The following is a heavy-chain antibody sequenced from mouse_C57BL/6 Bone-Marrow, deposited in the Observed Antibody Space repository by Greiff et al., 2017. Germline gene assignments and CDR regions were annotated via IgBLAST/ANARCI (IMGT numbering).Heavy chain of an antibody. V-gene: IGHV2-2*01. CDR2: IWSGGST. CDR3: ARKGRDYDWCAY. CDR1: GFSLTSYG. J-gene: IGHJ3*01. Sequence: VQLQQSGPGLVQPSQSLSITCTVSGFSLTSYGVHWVRQSPGTGLEWLGVIWSGGSTDYNAAFISRLSSSKDNSKSQVFFKMNSLQADDTARYYCARKGRDYDWCAYWGQGTLVTVSA. D-gene: IGHD2-4*01.